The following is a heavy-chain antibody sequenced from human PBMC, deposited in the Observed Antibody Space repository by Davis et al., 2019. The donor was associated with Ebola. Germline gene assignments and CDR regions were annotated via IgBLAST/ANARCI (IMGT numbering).Heavy chain of an antibody. CDR2: MNPNSENT. CDR1: VYTFTTYD. CDR3: ARGGYFDWLTRWHYYGMDV. Sequence: ATSVQVSCKASVYTFTTYDIHWVRQAPGQGLEWMGWMNPNSENTGYAQKFQGRVTMTRSTSISTAYMELSSLRSEDTAVYYCARGGYFDWLTRWHYYGMDVWGQGTTVTVSS. J-gene: IGHJ6*02. V-gene: IGHV1-8*01. D-gene: IGHD3-9*01.